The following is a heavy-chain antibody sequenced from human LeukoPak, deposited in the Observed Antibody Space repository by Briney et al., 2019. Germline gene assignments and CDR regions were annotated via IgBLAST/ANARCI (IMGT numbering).Heavy chain of an antibody. CDR2: ISSSSSYI. CDR3: ARDRGFLEWLLPYYFDY. J-gene: IGHJ4*02. Sequence: PGGSLRLSCAASGFTFSSYSMNWVRQAPGKGLEWVSSISSSSSYIYYAESVKGRFTISRDNAKNSLYLQMNSLRAEDTAVYYCARDRGFLEWLLPYYFDYWGQGTLVTVSS. D-gene: IGHD3-3*01. CDR1: GFTFSSYS. V-gene: IGHV3-21*01.